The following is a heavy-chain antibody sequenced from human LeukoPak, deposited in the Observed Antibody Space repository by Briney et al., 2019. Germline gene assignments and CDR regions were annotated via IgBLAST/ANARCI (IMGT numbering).Heavy chain of an antibody. CDR2: INWSGGST. V-gene: IGHV3-20*04. J-gene: IGHJ4*02. D-gene: IGHD2-2*01. CDR3: ARAPITSPFYFDY. CDR1: GFAFDEHG. Sequence: PGGSLRFSCTASGFAFDEHGMSWVRQVPGKGLEWASGINWSGGSTGYADPLRGRFTISRDNAKNSLYLQMDSLRAEDTALYYCARAPITSPFYFDYWGQGTLVTVSS.